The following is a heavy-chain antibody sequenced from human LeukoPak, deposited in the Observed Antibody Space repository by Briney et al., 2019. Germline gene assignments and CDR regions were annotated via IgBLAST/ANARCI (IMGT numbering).Heavy chain of an antibody. CDR1: GGSFSGYY. CDR2: INHSGST. D-gene: IGHD6-19*01. V-gene: IGHV4-34*01. Sequence: PSETLSLTCAVYGGSFSGYYWSWIRQPPGKGLEWIGEINHSGSTNYNPSLKSRVTISVDTSKNQFSLKLSSVTAADTAVYYCASGTGYSSGWYWRYYFDYWGQGTLVTVSS. J-gene: IGHJ4*02. CDR3: ASGTGYSSGWYWRYYFDY.